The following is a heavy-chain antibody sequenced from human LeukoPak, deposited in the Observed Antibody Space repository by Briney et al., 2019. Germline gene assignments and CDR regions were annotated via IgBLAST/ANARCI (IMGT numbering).Heavy chain of an antibody. Sequence: KTGGSLRLSCAASGSTFSHYSMNWVRQAPGKGLEWVSSISSSSSYIYYADSVKGRFTISRDDAKNSLFLQMNSLRAEDSAVYYCARHHDTAFDYWGQGTLVTVSS. V-gene: IGHV3-21*01. J-gene: IGHJ4*02. CDR1: GSTFSHYS. CDR3: ARHHDTAFDY. D-gene: IGHD5-18*01. CDR2: ISSSSSYI.